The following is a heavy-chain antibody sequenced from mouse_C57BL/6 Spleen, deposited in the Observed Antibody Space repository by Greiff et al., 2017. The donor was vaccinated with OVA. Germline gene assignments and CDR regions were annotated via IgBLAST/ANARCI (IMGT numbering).Heavy chain of an antibody. CDR1: GFSLTSYG. J-gene: IGHJ1*03. D-gene: IGHD4-1*02. CDR2: IWSDGST. CDR3: ARQANWDLNWYFDV. V-gene: IGHV2-6-1*01. Sequence: QVQLKESGPGLVAPSQSLSITCTVSGFSLTSYGVHWVRQPPGKGLEWLVVIWSDGSTTYNSALKSRLSISTDNSKSQVFLKMNSLQTDDTAMYYCARQANWDLNWYFDVWGTGTTVTVSS.